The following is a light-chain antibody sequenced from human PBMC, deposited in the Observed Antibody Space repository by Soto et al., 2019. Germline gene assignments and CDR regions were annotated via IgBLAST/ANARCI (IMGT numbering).Light chain of an antibody. V-gene: IGLV2-14*01. J-gene: IGLJ1*01. CDR1: SSDVGGYNY. Sequence: QSVLTQPASVSGSPGQSITISCTGTSSDVGGYNYVSWHQQHPGKAPKLMIYEVSNRPSGVSNRFSGSKSGNTASLTISGLQAEDEADYSCSSYTSSSTYVCGTGTKVTVL. CDR3: SSYTSSSTYV. CDR2: EVS.